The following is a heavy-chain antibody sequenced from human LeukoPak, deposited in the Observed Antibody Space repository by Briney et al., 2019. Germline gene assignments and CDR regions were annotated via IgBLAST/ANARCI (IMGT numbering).Heavy chain of an antibody. Sequence: SETLSLTCAVYGGSFSGYYWTWIRQPPGKGLEWIGEINHSGSTNYNPSLKSRVTISADTSRNHFSLNLSSVTAADTAVYYCARGLTSGYYGHYYMDVWGKGTTVTVSS. V-gene: IGHV4-34*01. D-gene: IGHD3-22*01. CDR2: INHSGST. CDR1: GGSFSGYY. J-gene: IGHJ6*03. CDR3: ARGLTSGYYGHYYMDV.